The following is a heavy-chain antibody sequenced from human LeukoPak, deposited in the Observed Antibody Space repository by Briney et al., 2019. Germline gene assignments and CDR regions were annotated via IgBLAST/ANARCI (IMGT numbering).Heavy chain of an antibody. CDR2: INSDGSST. CDR3: ARGVTIFGVVIKFYNWFDP. J-gene: IGHJ5*02. Sequence: GGSLRLSCAASGFTFSNYWMHWVRQAPGKGLVWVSRINSDGSSTSYADSVKGRFTSSRDNAKNTLYLQMNSLRAEDTAVYYCARGVTIFGVVIKFYNWFDPWGQGTLVTVSS. D-gene: IGHD3-3*01. V-gene: IGHV3-74*01. CDR1: GFTFSNYW.